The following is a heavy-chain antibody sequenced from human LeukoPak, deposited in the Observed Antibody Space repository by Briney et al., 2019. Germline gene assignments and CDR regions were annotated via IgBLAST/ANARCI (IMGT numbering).Heavy chain of an antibody. Sequence: GSLRLSCAASGFTFSTYPIHWVRQAPGKGLEWVSAISGSGGSTYYADSVKGRFTISRDNSKNTLYLQMNSLRAEDTAVYYCARESLMTIGRGLIKLGHRGHITWFDAWGQGTRVTVSS. V-gene: IGHV3-23*01. CDR1: GFTFSTYP. CDR2: ISGSGGST. D-gene: IGHD3-10*01. CDR3: ARESLMTIGRGLIKLGHRGHITWFDA. J-gene: IGHJ5*02.